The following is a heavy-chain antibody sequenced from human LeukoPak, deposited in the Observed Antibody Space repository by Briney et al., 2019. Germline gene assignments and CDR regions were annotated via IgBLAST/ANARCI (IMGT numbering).Heavy chain of an antibody. V-gene: IGHV4-59*08. CDR1: GGSISSYY. CDR3: ARSPELGNFDY. Sequence: PSETLSLTCTVSGGSISSYYWSWIRQPPGKGLEWIGYIYYSGSTNHNPSLKSRVTISVDTSKNQFSLKLSSVTAADTAVYYCARSPELGNFDYWGQGTLVTVSS. J-gene: IGHJ4*02. CDR2: IYYSGST. D-gene: IGHD7-27*01.